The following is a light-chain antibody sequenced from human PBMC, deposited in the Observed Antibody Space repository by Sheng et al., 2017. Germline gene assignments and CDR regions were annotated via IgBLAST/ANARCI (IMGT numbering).Light chain of an antibody. CDR1: QSVSSY. V-gene: IGKV3-11*01. Sequence: EIVLTQSPATLSLSPGERATLSCRASQSVSSYLAWYQQKPGQAPRLLIYDASNRATGIPARFSGSGSGTDFTLTISRLEPEDFAVYYCQQSGSSLTFGGGTKVEIK. CDR2: DAS. J-gene: IGKJ4*01. CDR3: QQSGSSLT.